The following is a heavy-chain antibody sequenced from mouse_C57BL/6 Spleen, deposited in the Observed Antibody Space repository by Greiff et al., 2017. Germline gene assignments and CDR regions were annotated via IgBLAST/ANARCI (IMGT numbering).Heavy chain of an antibody. J-gene: IGHJ3*01. Sequence: QVQLQQSGPGLVQPSQSLSITCTVSGFSLTSYGVHWVRQSPGKGLEWLGVIWSGGSTDCNAAFISRLSISKDNSKSQVFFKMNSLQADDTAIYYCAREGSTMVSVGFADWGQVALVTVSA. D-gene: IGHD2-2*01. CDR3: AREGSTMVSVGFAD. V-gene: IGHV2-2*01. CDR2: IWSGGST. CDR1: GFSLTSYG.